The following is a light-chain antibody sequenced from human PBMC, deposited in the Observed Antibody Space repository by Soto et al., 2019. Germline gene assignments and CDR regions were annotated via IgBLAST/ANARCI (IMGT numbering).Light chain of an antibody. CDR1: QSVSRN. J-gene: IGKJ4*01. Sequence: IVLTQSPGTLSLSPGERATRSCRASQSVSRNYLAWYQQKPGQAPRLLIYGASTRATGIPARISGSGSGTEFTLTISSLQSEDFAVYYCQQYNSWPLTFGGGTKVDIK. CDR3: QQYNSWPLT. CDR2: GAS. V-gene: IGKV3-15*01.